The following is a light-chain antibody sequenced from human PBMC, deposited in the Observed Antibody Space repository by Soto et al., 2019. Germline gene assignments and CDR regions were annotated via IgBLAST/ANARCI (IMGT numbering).Light chain of an antibody. Sequence: DIQMTQSPSSLSASLGDRVTITCRASRSISSYLNWYQQNPGKAPKLLIYAASTLQSGVPSRFSGSGSGTDFTLTISSLQPADFATYYCQQSYNTLPTFGQGTRVEIK. J-gene: IGKJ1*01. CDR3: QQSYNTLPT. V-gene: IGKV1-39*01. CDR1: RSISSY. CDR2: AAS.